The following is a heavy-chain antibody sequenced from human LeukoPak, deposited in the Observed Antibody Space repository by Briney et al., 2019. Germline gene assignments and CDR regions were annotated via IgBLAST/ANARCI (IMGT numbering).Heavy chain of an antibody. CDR2: INGDGSSI. CDR3: AKKVVVGATSPYSDFQD. J-gene: IGHJ1*01. D-gene: IGHD1-26*01. Sequence: GGSLRLSCAASGFSSNSYWMHWARQAPGKGLVWVARINGDGSSINYADSVKGRFTISRDNAKNTLYLQMNSLRAEDTALYYCAKKVVVGATSPYSDFQDWGQGTLVTVSS. CDR1: GFSSNSYW. V-gene: IGHV3-74*01.